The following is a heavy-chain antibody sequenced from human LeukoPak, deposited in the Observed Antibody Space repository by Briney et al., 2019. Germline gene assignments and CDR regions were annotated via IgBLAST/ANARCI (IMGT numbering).Heavy chain of an antibody. CDR1: GFTFTSYW. Sequence: GGSLRLSCSASGFTFTSYWMHWVRQAPGKGLVWVSRVDSYGSSTTYADSVKGRFTISRDNAKNTLYLQMNSLRAEDTAVCYCATGVTAFDYWGQGSLATVSS. CDR2: VDSYGSST. V-gene: IGHV3-74*01. D-gene: IGHD3-10*01. J-gene: IGHJ4*02. CDR3: ATGVTAFDY.